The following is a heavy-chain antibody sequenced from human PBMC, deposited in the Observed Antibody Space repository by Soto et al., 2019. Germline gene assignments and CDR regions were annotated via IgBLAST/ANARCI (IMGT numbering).Heavy chain of an antibody. CDR2: IEQDGSEK. D-gene: IGHD2-15*01. Sequence: GGSLRLSCAASGFTFSNYWMSWVRQVPGKGLEWVANIEQDGSEKYYVDSVKGRFTISRDNAKNSLYLQMNSLRAEDTAVYYCARDAAYCSGGSCYFGAFDIWGQGTMVTVSS. J-gene: IGHJ3*02. CDR1: GFTFSNYW. V-gene: IGHV3-7*01. CDR3: ARDAAYCSGGSCYFGAFDI.